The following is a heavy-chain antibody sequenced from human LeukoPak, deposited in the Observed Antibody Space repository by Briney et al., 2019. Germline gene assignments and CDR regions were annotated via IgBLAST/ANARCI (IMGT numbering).Heavy chain of an antibody. V-gene: IGHV3-30*04. J-gene: IGHJ4*02. Sequence: PGGSLRLSCAASGFTFSSYAMHWVRQAPGKGLEWVAVISYDGSNKYYADSVKGRFTISRDNSKSTLYLQMNSLRAEDTAVYYCARVLDDILWFGELSSYFDYWGQGTLVTVSS. CDR2: ISYDGSNK. D-gene: IGHD3-10*01. CDR3: ARVLDDILWFGELSSYFDY. CDR1: GFTFSSYA.